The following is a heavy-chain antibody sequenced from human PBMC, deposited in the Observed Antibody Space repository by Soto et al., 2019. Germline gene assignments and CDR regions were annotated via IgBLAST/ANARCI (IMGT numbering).Heavy chain of an antibody. V-gene: IGHV1-8*01. J-gene: IGHJ6*02. Sequence: GASVKVSCKASGYTFTSYDINWVRQATGQVLEWMGWMNPNSGNTGYAQKFQGRVTMTRNTSISTAYMELSSLRSEDTAVYYCARPNSYYDFWSGSWVYYGMDVWGQGTTVTVSS. CDR3: ARPNSYYDFWSGSWVYYGMDV. D-gene: IGHD3-3*01. CDR1: GYTFTSYD. CDR2: MNPNSGNT.